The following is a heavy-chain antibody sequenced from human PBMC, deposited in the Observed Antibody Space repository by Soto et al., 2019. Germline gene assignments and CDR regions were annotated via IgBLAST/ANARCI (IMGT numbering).Heavy chain of an antibody. CDR1: GFTFGDYA. Sequence: GGSLRLSCTASGFTFGDYAMSWFRQAPGKGLEWVGFIRSKAYGGTTEYAASVKGRFTISRDDSKSSADLQMNSLKTEDTAVYYCTGAGTDSPWNYGMGVWGQGTTVTVSS. CDR2: IRSKAYGGTT. J-gene: IGHJ6*02. D-gene: IGHD1-1*01. V-gene: IGHV3-49*03. CDR3: TGAGTDSPWNYGMGV.